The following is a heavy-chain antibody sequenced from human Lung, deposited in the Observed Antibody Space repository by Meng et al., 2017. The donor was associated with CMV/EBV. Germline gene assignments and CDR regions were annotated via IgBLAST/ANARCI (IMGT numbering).Heavy chain of an antibody. V-gene: IGHV3-21*01. D-gene: IGHD2-15*01. CDR3: ARVYCSRGSCSFDY. CDR2: ISSNSKYI. Sequence: GESKKISCAASGFTFSSYSVNWVRQAPGKGLEWVSSISSNSKYIFYADSVKGRFTISRDNAKNALHLQMNSLRDEDTALYYCARVYCSRGSCSFDYWGQGTLVTFSS. CDR1: GFTFSSYS. J-gene: IGHJ4*02.